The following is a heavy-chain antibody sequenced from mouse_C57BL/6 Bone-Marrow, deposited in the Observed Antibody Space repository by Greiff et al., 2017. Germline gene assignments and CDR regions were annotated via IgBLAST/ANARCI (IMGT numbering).Heavy chain of an antibody. CDR3: ARRGLLSMDY. CDR2: INPNNGGT. Sequence: EVQRVESGPELVKPGASVKMSCKASGYTFTDYNMHWVKQSHGKSLEWIGYINPNNGGTSYNQKFKGKATLTVNKSSSTAYMELRSLTSEDSAVYYCARRGLLSMDYWGQGTSVTVSS. J-gene: IGHJ4*01. V-gene: IGHV1-22*01. D-gene: IGHD2-10*01. CDR1: GYTFTDYN.